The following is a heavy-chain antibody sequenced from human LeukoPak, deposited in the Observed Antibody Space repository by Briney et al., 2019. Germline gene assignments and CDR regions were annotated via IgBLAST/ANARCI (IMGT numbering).Heavy chain of an antibody. CDR3: AKSDRGYSYGYPFYYFDY. V-gene: IGHV3-23*01. CDR2: ISGSGGSI. D-gene: IGHD5-18*01. CDR1: GFTFSSYA. J-gene: IGHJ4*02. Sequence: GGSLRLSCAASGFTFSSYAMSWVRQAPGKGLDWVSAISGSGGSIYYADSVKGRFTISRDNSKNTLYLQMNSLRAEDTAVYYCAKSDRGYSYGYPFYYFDYWGQGTLVTVSS.